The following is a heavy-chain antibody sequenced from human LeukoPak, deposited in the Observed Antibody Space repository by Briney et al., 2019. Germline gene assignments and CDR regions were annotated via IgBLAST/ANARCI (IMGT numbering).Heavy chain of an antibody. CDR2: IYIDGSST. CDR1: GFTFSTYW. CDR3: ARGASARQDF. J-gene: IGHJ4*02. Sequence: GGSLRLSCAASGFTFSTYWMHWVRQAPGKGLVWVSRIYIDGSSTNYADSVKGRFTVSRDNAKNTMYLQMNSLRAEDTAVYYCARGASARQDFWGQGTLVTVSS. V-gene: IGHV3-74*01. D-gene: IGHD2-2*01.